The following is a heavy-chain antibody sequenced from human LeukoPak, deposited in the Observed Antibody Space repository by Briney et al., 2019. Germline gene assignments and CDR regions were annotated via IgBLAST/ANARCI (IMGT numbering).Heavy chain of an antibody. Sequence: SQTLSLTCAISGDSVSSNSAAWNWIRQSPSRGLEWLGRTYYRSKWYNDYAVSVKSRITINPDTSKNQFSLQLNSVTPEDTAVYYCARGMTTVTTASYYFDYWGQGTLVTASS. J-gene: IGHJ4*02. CDR3: ARGMTTVTTASYYFDY. D-gene: IGHD4-11*01. CDR2: TYYRSKWYN. V-gene: IGHV6-1*01. CDR1: GDSVSSNSAA.